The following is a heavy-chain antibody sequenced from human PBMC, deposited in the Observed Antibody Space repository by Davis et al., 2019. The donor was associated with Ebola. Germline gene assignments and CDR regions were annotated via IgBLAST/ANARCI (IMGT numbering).Heavy chain of an antibody. V-gene: IGHV4-59*01. CDR1: GGSISSYY. D-gene: IGHD2-2*02. CDR2: IYYSGST. CDR3: AGGVLVPAAIGWYWFDP. J-gene: IGHJ5*02. Sequence: GSLRLSCAVYGGSISSYYWSWIRQPPGKGLEWIGYIYYSGSTNYNPSLKSRVTISVDTSKNQFSLKLSSVTAADTAVYYCAGGVLVPAAIGWYWFDPWGQGTLVTVSS.